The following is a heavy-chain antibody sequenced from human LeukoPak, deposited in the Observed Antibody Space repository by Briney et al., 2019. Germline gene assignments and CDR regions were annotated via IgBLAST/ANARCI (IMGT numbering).Heavy chain of an antibody. V-gene: IGHV3-30*04. D-gene: IGHD3-22*01. CDR1: GFTFSSYA. CDR2: ISYDGSNK. Sequence: GRSLRLSCAASGFTFSSYAMHWVRQAPGKGLEWVAVISYDGSNKYYADSVKGRFTISRDNSKNTLYLQMNSLRAEDTAVYYCARGVYGYYDSSGYYRLSEGYAFDIWGQGTMVTVSS. J-gene: IGHJ3*02. CDR3: ARGVYGYYDSSGYYRLSEGYAFDI.